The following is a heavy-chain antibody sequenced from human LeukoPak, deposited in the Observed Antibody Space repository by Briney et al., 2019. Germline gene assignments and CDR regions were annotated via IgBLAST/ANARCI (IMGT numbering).Heavy chain of an antibody. Sequence: SETLSLTCTVSGGSISSSTYYWGWIRQPPGKGLEWIGSIYYSGNTYYNPSLKSRVTISVDTSKNQFSLKLSSVTAADTAVYYCARLFSSSWYRGAFDLWGQGTMVTVSS. D-gene: IGHD6-13*01. CDR3: ARLFSSSWYRGAFDL. CDR2: IYYSGNT. V-gene: IGHV4-39*01. J-gene: IGHJ3*01. CDR1: GGSISSSTYY.